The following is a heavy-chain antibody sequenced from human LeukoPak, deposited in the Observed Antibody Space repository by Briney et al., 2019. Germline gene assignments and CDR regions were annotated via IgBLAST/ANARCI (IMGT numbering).Heavy chain of an antibody. CDR2: IYSGGTT. Sequence: HSGGSLRLSCTGSGFTVSSSYMSWVRQTPGKGLEWVSGIYSGGTTYYADSVKGRVTISRDSSKNTLYVQMNSLRAEDTAVYYCARDRRDGYCLGHWGQGTLVTVSS. J-gene: IGHJ4*02. CDR3: ARDRRDGYCLGH. V-gene: IGHV3-66*01. CDR1: GFTVSSSY. D-gene: IGHD5-24*01.